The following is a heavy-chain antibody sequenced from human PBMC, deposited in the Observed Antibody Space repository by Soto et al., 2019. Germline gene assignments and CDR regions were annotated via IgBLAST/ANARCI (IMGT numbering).Heavy chain of an antibody. CDR1: GGSISSYY. J-gene: IGHJ4*02. V-gene: IGHV4-59*01. CDR2: IYYSGST. D-gene: IGHD3-10*01. CDR3: ARGSGTLDY. Sequence: SETLSLTCTVSGGSISSYYWSWIRQPPGKGLEWIGYIYYSGSTNYNPSLKSRVTISVDTSRNQFSLRLTSVTAADTAVYYCARGSGTLDYWGQGALVTVSS.